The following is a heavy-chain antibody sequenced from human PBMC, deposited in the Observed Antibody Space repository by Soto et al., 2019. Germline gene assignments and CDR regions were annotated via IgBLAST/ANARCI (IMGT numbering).Heavy chain of an antibody. Sequence: PSETLSLTCSVSGGSINSDDSFWGWVRQSPGKGLEWIGSLYYGGSTFYNPSLKSRVTISLDTSKNQFSLRLTSVTAADTAIYYCARQLPVGATSWFDPGAREPWSPSP. J-gene: IGHJ5*02. V-gene: IGHV4-39*01. CDR1: GGSINSDDSF. D-gene: IGHD1-26*01. CDR2: LYYGGST. CDR3: ARQLPVGATSWFDP.